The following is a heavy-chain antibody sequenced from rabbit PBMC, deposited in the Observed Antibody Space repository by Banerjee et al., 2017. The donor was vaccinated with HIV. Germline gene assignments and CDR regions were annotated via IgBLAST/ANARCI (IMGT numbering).Heavy chain of an antibody. Sequence: QQQLEESGGGLVKPGGTLTLTCKASGIDFSSYYRMCWVRQAPGRGLELIACIYTTSGSTWYASWVNGRFTISRNTSLNTVDLQMTSLTAADTATYFCARSPYAGYAGYGYACYFNLWGPGTLVTVS. CDR3: ARSPYAGYAGYGYACYFNL. CDR2: IYTTSGST. D-gene: IGHD6-1*01. CDR1: GIDFSSYYR. V-gene: IGHV1S43*01. J-gene: IGHJ4*01.